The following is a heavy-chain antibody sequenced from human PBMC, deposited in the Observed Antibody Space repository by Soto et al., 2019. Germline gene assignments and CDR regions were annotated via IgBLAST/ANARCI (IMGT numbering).Heavy chain of an antibody. D-gene: IGHD2-8*01. CDR2: INHSGST. J-gene: IGHJ4*02. V-gene: IGHV4-34*01. CDR3: ARGEPYCTNGVCYPVRLNNYFDY. Sequence: SETVSLTCAVYGGSFSGYYWSWIRQPPGKGLEWIGEINHSGSTNYNPSLKSRVTISVDTSKNQFSLKLSSVTAADTAVYYCARGEPYCTNGVCYPVRLNNYFDYWGQGTLVTVSS. CDR1: GGSFSGYY.